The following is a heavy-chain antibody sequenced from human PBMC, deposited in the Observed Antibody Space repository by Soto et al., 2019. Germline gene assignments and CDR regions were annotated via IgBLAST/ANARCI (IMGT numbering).Heavy chain of an antibody. Sequence: QVQLVQSGAEVKKPGSSVKVSCKASGGTFSSYRINWVRQAPGQGLEWVGGIVPIYRTADYAQKFQVRVTITADEAARTASMELRSLKSQDTAVYYCARDSGAKLSSSWGQGTLVTVSS. V-gene: IGHV1-69*01. CDR2: IVPIYRTA. CDR3: ARDSGAKLSSS. D-gene: IGHD6-13*01. J-gene: IGHJ4*02. CDR1: GGTFSSYR.